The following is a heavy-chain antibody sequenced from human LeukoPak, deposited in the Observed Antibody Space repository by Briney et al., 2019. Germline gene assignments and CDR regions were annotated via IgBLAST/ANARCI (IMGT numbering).Heavy chain of an antibody. J-gene: IGHJ5*02. CDR1: DFTFSSYG. V-gene: IGHV3-33*01. CDR2: IWYDGSNK. D-gene: IGHD5-18*01. Sequence: GGSLRLSSAASDFTFSSYGMHWVRQAPGKGLEWVAVIWYDGSNKYYADSVKGRFTISRDNSKNTLYLQMNSLRAEDTAVYYCARGIQLGLFDPWGQGTLVTVSS. CDR3: ARGIQLGLFDP.